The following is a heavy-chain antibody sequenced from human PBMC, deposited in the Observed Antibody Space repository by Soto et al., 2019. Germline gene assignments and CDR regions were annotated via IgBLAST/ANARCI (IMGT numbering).Heavy chain of an antibody. J-gene: IGHJ4*02. CDR1: GYTFTSYY. CDR3: SRSYYDYVWGSYSSAHFDY. D-gene: IGHD3-16*02. V-gene: IGHV1-46*01. CDR2: INPSGDST. Sequence: ASVKVSCKASGYTFTSYYMHWVRQAPGQGLEWMGIINPSGDSTSYAQKFQGRVTMTSDTSTSTVYMELSSLRSEDTAVYYCSRSYYDYVWGSYSSAHFDYWGQGTLVTVSS.